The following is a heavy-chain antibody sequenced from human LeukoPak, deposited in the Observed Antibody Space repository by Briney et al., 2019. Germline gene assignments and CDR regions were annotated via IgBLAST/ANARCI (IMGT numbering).Heavy chain of an antibody. Sequence: GGSLRLSCAASGFTFSSYSMNWVRQAPGKGLEWVSYISSSSSTIYYADSVKGRFTISRDNAKNSLYLQMNSLRAEDTAVYYCARDTFPTPAYYYDSRGMGYWGQGTLVTGSS. V-gene: IGHV3-48*04. CDR2: ISSSSSTI. CDR1: GFTFSSYS. CDR3: ARDTFPTPAYYYDSRGMGY. D-gene: IGHD3-22*01. J-gene: IGHJ4*02.